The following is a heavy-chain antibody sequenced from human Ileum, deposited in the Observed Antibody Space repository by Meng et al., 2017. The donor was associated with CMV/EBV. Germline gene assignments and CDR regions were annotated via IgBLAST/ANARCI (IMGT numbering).Heavy chain of an antibody. J-gene: IGHJ4*01. CDR1: GFTFSYYA. CDR2: IRSDGSDK. V-gene: IGHV3-30*02. Sequence: GESLKISCAASGFTFSYYAMHWVRQAPGKGLEWVAFIRSDGSDKYYADSVKGRFTISRDDSKNTLYLQMNSLGVEDTAVYYCAKDRTYFDNWGLGALVTVSS. CDR3: AKDRTYFDN.